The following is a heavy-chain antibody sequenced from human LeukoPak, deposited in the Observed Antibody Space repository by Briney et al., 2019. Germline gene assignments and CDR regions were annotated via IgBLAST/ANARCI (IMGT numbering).Heavy chain of an antibody. V-gene: IGHV3-64*01. CDR2: ISSNGGST. D-gene: IGHD3-22*01. Sequence: GGSLRLSCAASGFTFSSYAMHWVRQAPGKGLEYVSGISSNGGSTYHANSVKGRFTISRDNSKNTLYLQMNSLRAEDTAVYYCADSSRGAWYFDLWGRSTLVTVSS. CDR1: GFTFSSYA. CDR3: ADSSRGAWYFDL. J-gene: IGHJ2*01.